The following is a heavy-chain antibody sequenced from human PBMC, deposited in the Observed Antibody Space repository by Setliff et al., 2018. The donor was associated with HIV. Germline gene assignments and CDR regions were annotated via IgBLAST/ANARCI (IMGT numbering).Heavy chain of an antibody. CDR1: GGSISDYY. Sequence: SETLSLTCTVSGGSISDYYWTWVRQPAGKGLEWIGRVYTSGSTIYNPSLRSRVTMSVDTSKSQFSLKLNSVAAADTALYYCARAFRPNDAFDTWGQGTMVTVSS. CDR3: ARAFRPNDAFDT. J-gene: IGHJ3*02. CDR2: VYTSGST. V-gene: IGHV4-4*07.